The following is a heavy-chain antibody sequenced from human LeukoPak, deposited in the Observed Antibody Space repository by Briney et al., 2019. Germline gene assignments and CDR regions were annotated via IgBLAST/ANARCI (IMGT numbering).Heavy chain of an antibody. V-gene: IGHV1-69*04. Sequence: SVKVSCKASGGTFSSYAISWVRRAPGQGLEWMGRIIPILGIANYAQKFQGRVTITADKSTSTAYMELSSLRSEDTAVYYCSRDSSGYFESMLFDIWGQGTMVTVSS. CDR2: IIPILGIA. J-gene: IGHJ3*02. D-gene: IGHD3-22*01. CDR1: GGTFSSYA. CDR3: SRDSSGYFESMLFDI.